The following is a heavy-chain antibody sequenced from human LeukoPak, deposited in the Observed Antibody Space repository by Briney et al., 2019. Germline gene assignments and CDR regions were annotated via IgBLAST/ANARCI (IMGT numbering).Heavy chain of an antibody. CDR3: ARDGRGVGATPTFDY. Sequence: GGSLRLSCAASGFTFSSYAMHWVRQAPGKGLEWVAVISYDGSNKYYADSVKGRFTISRDNSKNTLYLQMNSLRAEDTAVYYCARDGRGVGATPTFDYWGQGTLVTVSS. CDR2: ISYDGSNK. CDR1: GFTFSSYA. V-gene: IGHV3-30*01. D-gene: IGHD1-26*01. J-gene: IGHJ4*02.